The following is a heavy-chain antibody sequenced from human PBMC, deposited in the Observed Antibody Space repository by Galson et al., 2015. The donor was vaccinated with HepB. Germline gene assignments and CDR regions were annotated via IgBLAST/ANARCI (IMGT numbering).Heavy chain of an antibody. D-gene: IGHD5-18*01. CDR2: IIPILGIA. V-gene: IGHV1-69*02. J-gene: IGHJ4*02. CDR3: ATGGYSYGLADGGAGY. CDR1: GGTFSSYT. Sequence: SCKASGGTFSSYTISWVRQAPGQGLEWMGRIIPILGIANYAQKFQGRVTITADKSTSTAYMELSSLRSEDTAVYYCATGGYSYGLADGGAGYWGQGTLVTVSS.